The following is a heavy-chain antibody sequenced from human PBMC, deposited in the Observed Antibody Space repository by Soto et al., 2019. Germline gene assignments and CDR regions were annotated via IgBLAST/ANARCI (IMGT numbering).Heavy chain of an antibody. Sequence: VGSLRLSCAASGFTFSSYGMHWVRQAPGKGLEWVAVISYDGSNKYYADSVKGRFTISRDNSKKTLYMQIKTLRAENTDVYYCAKDWGTCSGGSCYHYWGQGTLVTVS. V-gene: IGHV3-30*18. J-gene: IGHJ4*02. CDR2: ISYDGSNK. D-gene: IGHD2-15*01. CDR3: AKDWGTCSGGSCYHY. CDR1: GFTFSSYG.